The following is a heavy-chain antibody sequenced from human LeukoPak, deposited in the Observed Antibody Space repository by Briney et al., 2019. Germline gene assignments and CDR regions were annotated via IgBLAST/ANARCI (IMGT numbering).Heavy chain of an antibody. V-gene: IGHV3-23*01. CDR3: AKDTSIGRYCTNGVCSPFDY. CDR2: ISDSGGST. Sequence: GRSLRLSCAASGFTFSSNAMSWVRQAPGKGLEWVSAISDSGGSTYDADSVKGRFTISRDNSKNTLYLQMNSLRAEDTAVYYCAKDTSIGRYCTNGVCSPFDYWGQGTLVTVSS. D-gene: IGHD2-8*01. CDR1: GFTFSSNA. J-gene: IGHJ4*02.